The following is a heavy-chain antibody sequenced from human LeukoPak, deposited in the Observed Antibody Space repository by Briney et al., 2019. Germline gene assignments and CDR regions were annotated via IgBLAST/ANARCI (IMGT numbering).Heavy chain of an antibody. Sequence: GESLKISCKGSGYTFTSYGISWVRQAPGQGLEWMGWISAYNGNTNYAQKLQGRVTMTTDTSTSTAYMELRSLRSDDTAVYYCARIWFTMVRGVIIRRDAFDTWGQGTMVTVSS. J-gene: IGHJ3*02. CDR3: ARIWFTMVRGVIIRRDAFDT. CDR2: ISAYNGNT. V-gene: IGHV1-18*01. CDR1: GYTFTSYG. D-gene: IGHD3-10*01.